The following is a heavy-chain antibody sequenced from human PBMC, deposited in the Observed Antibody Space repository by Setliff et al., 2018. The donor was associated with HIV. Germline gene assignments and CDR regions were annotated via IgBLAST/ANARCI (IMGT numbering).Heavy chain of an antibody. CDR2: IHTTGST. Sequence: SETLSFTCSVSGDSISSGSYYWSWIRLPAGKGLEWIGQIHTTGSTNYNPSLKSRLTISIDTSKNQFSLNLDSVTTTDTAVYYCARRTFGSGRIDPWGQGTLVTVSS. V-gene: IGHV4-61*09. J-gene: IGHJ5*02. CDR1: GDSISSGSYY. CDR3: ARRTFGSGRIDP. D-gene: IGHD3-16*01.